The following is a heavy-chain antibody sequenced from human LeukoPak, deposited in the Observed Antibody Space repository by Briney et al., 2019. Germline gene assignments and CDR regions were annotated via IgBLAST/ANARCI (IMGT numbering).Heavy chain of an antibody. Sequence: SETLSLTCAVYGGSFSGYCWSWIRQPPGKGLEWIGEINHSGSTNYNPSLKSRVTISVDTSKNQFSLKLSSVTAPDTAVYYCARAPDSSGPAEFDYWGQGTLVTVSS. J-gene: IGHJ4*02. CDR1: GGSFSGYC. V-gene: IGHV4-34*01. CDR3: ARAPDSSGPAEFDY. D-gene: IGHD3-22*01. CDR2: INHSGST.